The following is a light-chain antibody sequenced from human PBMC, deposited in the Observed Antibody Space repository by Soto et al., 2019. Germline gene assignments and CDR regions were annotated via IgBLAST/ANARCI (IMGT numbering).Light chain of an antibody. CDR3: QQYNNWPFP. CDR2: GAS. Sequence: EIVMTQSPATLSVSPGERATLSCRASQSISSNLAWYQQKPGQAPRLLIYGASTRATGIPATFSGSGSGTEFNLTISSLQSEDFAVYYCQQYNNWPFPFGPGTKVDIK. CDR1: QSISSN. V-gene: IGKV3-15*01. J-gene: IGKJ3*01.